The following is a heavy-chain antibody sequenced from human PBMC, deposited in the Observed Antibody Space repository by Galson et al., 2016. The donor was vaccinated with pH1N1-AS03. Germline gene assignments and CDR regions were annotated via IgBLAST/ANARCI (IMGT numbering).Heavy chain of an antibody. J-gene: IGHJ6*02. CDR3: AGDEGFANGINV. D-gene: IGHD3-3*01. CDR2: LHPRDAT. CDR1: GFTVSSGY. V-gene: IGHV3-66*03. Sequence: SLRLSCAATGFTVSSGYHMSWVRQAPGKGLEWVSVLHPRDATYNAYPVKGRFTISRDNFEKMVYLQMNSLRPEETAVYYCAGDEGFANGINVWGQGTTVTVSS.